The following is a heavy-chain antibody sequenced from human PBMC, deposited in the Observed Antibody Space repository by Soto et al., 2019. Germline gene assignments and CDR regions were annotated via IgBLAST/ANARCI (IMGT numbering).Heavy chain of an antibody. Sequence: QVQLVQSGAEVKKPGSSVKVSCKASGGTFNSYAFSWVRQAPGQGLEWMGGIIPFFGTTNYPQKFQGRVTINADESTSTAYMELSSLRSEDTAIYYCARSHFRCSGNSCQAVYFDYWGQGTLVTVSS. V-gene: IGHV1-69*01. D-gene: IGHD2-15*01. CDR3: ARSHFRCSGNSCQAVYFDY. CDR1: GGTFNSYA. CDR2: IIPFFGTT. J-gene: IGHJ4*02.